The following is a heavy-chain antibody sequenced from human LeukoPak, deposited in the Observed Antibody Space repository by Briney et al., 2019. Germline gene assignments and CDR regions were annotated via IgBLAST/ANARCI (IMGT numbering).Heavy chain of an antibody. D-gene: IGHD2-15*01. CDR3: TRGDMPTIGAWAFDV. CDR2: ISTSGGT. J-gene: IGHJ3*01. CDR1: GGSISTSY. Sequence: PSDTLSLTCTVSGGSISTSYWTWIRQSPGKGLEWIGYISTSGGTRYNPSLKSRVIISLQSSKNQFSLNLNFVTAADTAVYYCTRGDMPTIGAWAFDVWGRGVMVTVSS. V-gene: IGHV4-4*09.